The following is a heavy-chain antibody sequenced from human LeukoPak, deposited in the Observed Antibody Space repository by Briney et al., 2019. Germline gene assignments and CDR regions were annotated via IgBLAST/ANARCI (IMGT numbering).Heavy chain of an antibody. CDR3: ARVSTYYDFWKAPAYYFDY. CDR2: IIPIFGTA. Sequence: SVKVSCKASGGTFSSYAISWVRQAPGQGLEWMGGIIPIFGTANYAQKFQGRVTITADESTSTAYMELSRLRSEDTAVYYCARVSTYYDFWKAPAYYFDYWGQGTLVTVSS. CDR1: GGTFSSYA. V-gene: IGHV1-69*13. D-gene: IGHD3-3*01. J-gene: IGHJ4*02.